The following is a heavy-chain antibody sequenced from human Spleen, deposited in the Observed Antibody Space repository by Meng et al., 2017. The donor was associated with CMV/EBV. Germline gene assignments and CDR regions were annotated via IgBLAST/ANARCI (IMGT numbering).Heavy chain of an antibody. V-gene: IGHV4-31*03. CDR2: VYFSGSA. Sequence: TGDGGSNRTGGNYWSWVRQLPGKGLEWIGYVYFSGSAYYNPSLKSRVTISVETSQNRFSLSLSSVTAADTAVYHCARVAVSKESLDYWGQGTLVTVSS. CDR1: GGSNRTGGNY. CDR3: ARVAVSKESLDY. D-gene: IGHD4-11*01. J-gene: IGHJ4*02.